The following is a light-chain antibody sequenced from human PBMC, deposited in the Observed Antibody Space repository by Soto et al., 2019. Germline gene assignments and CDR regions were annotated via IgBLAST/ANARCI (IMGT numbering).Light chain of an antibody. CDR3: QQSYITPLT. CDR1: QGISSY. CDR2: ATS. Sequence: IRLTQSPSSLSASVGDRVTITCRASQGISSYLAWYQQKPGKAPKLLIYATSSLQSGVPSRFSGSGSGTDFTLTISSLQPEDFATYYCQQSYITPLTFGGRTKV. V-gene: IGKV1-39*01. J-gene: IGKJ4*01.